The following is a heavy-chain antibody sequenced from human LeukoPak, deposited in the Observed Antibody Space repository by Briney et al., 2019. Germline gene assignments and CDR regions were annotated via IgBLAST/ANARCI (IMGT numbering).Heavy chain of an antibody. Sequence: GGSLRLSCATSGFTFSSYAMSWVRQAPGKGLDWVSAISTSGGSTYYADSVKGRFTISRDNSKNTLYLQMNSLRADDTAVYYCAKYPGSGSHFDYWGQGTLVTVSS. V-gene: IGHV3-23*01. CDR3: AKYPGSGSHFDY. CDR1: GFTFSSYA. D-gene: IGHD3-10*01. CDR2: ISTSGGST. J-gene: IGHJ4*02.